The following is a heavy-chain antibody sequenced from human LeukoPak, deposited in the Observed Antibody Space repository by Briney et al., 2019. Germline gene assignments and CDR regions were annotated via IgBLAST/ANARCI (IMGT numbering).Heavy chain of an antibody. CDR1: GGSISGYY. J-gene: IGHJ4*02. CDR3: ARQDSRVGAYTGPYYFDL. CDR2: IDTSGTT. Sequence: SETLSLTCTVSGGSISGYYWYWIRQPAGKGLEWIGRIDTSGTTHDNPSLKSRVTMSMDTSNNQISLKLTSVTAADTAVYYCARQDSRVGAYTGPYYFDLWGQGTLVTVSS. V-gene: IGHV4-4*07. D-gene: IGHD1-26*01.